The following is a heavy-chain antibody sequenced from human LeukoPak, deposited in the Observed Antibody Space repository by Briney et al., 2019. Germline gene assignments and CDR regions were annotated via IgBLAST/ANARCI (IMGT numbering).Heavy chain of an antibody. D-gene: IGHD3-16*02. V-gene: IGHV3-23*01. CDR2: ISGSGGST. J-gene: IGHJ4*01. Sequence: GGSLRLSCAASGFTFSSYAMSWVRQAPGKGLEWVSAISGSGGSTYFADSVKGRFTISRDNSKNTLFLQMNSLRPEDAAVYYCATESSLSNWGHGTLVTVSS. CDR3: ATESSLSN. CDR1: GFTFSSYA.